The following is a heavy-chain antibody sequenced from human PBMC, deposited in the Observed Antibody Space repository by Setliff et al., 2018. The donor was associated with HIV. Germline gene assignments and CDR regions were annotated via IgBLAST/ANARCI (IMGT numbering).Heavy chain of an antibody. V-gene: IGHV4-34*01. CDR3: ARGPNVRGFDY. CDR2: INHSGST. CDR1: GGSFSGYY. J-gene: IGHJ4*02. D-gene: IGHD1-1*01. Sequence: SETLSLTCAVYGGSFSGYYWSWIRQPPGKGLEWIGEINHSGSTNYNPSLKSRVTIPVDTSKNQFSLKLSSVTAADTAVYYCARGPNVRGFDYWGQGTLVTVSS.